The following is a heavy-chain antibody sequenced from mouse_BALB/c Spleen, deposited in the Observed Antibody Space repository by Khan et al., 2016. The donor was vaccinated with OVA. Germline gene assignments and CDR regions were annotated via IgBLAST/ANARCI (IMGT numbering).Heavy chain of an antibody. D-gene: IGHD2-10*01. V-gene: IGHV2-6-1*01. CDR2: IWSDGST. Sequence: VQGVESGPGLVAPSQSLSITCTISGFSLTNYGVHWVRQPPGEGLEWLVVIWSDGSTTYNSTLKSRLSISKDNSKSQVFLKMNSLQTDDTAMYFCARQPYYHYYIMDYWGQGTSVTVSS. CDR3: ARQPYYHYYIMDY. CDR1: GFSLTNYG. J-gene: IGHJ4*01.